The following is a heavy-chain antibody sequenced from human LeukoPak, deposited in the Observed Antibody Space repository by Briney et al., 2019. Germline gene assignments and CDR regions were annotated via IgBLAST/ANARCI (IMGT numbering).Heavy chain of an antibody. CDR1: GGSFSGYY. V-gene: IGHV4-34*01. D-gene: IGHD6-6*01. CDR2: INHSGST. Sequence: SETLSLTCAVYGGSFSGYYWSWIRQPPGKGLEWIGEINHSGSTNYNPSLKSRVTISVDTSKNQFSLRLSSVTAADTAVYYCASTRDYYYYGMDVRGQGTTVTVSS. CDR3: ASTRDYYYYGMDV. J-gene: IGHJ6*02.